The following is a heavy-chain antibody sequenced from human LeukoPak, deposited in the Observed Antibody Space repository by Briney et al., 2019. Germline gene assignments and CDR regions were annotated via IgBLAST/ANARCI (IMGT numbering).Heavy chain of an antibody. J-gene: IGHJ4*02. CDR3: ARMTTVTTKVLFDY. CDR1: GGTFSSYA. CDR2: IIPILGIA. D-gene: IGHD4-17*01. V-gene: IGHV1-69*04. Sequence: SVKVSCKASGGTFSSYAISWVRQAPGQGLEWMGRIIPILGIANYAQKFQGRVTITADKSTSTAYMELSSLRSEDTAVYYCARMTTVTTKVLFDYWYEGTVVLVS.